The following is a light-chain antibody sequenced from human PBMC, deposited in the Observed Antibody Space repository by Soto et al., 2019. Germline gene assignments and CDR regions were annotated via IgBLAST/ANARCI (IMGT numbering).Light chain of an antibody. CDR3: MQSTDVPTT. CDR1: QSLLHSNGETY. Sequence: DVVMTQTPLSLSVTPGQPASMSCKSSQSLLHSNGETYLHWYLQKPGEPPQLLIYEVSKRFSGVPDRFSGSGSGTDFTLKISRVGAELVVVYYCMQSTDVPTTCGQGTRLEIK. V-gene: IGKV2D-29*01. J-gene: IGKJ5*01. CDR2: EVS.